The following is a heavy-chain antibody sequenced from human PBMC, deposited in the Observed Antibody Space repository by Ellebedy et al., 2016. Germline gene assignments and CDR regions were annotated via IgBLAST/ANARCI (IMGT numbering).Heavy chain of an antibody. CDR1: GVSISSVDYS. CDR2: IYYSGIT. D-gene: IGHD5-24*01. V-gene: IGHV4-30-4*08. Sequence: SETLSLXCTVSGVSISSVDYSWSWIRQPPGKGLEWIGYIYYSGITYYNPSLKSRVTISVDTSKKQFSLKLSSVTAADTAVYYCARAPNLENFDYWGQGALVTVSS. CDR3: ARAPNLENFDY. J-gene: IGHJ4*01.